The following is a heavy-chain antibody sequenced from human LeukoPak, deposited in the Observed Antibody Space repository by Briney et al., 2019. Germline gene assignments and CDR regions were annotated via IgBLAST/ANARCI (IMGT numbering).Heavy chain of an antibody. CDR2: INPNGVNR. V-gene: IGHV1-46*01. Sequence: GASVKVSCKASGYTFTNYYMHWVRQAPGQGLVWMGIINPNGVNRRYAQKFQGRVTMTRDMSTSTVYMELNSLRSEDTAVYYCARSHYLDSSGYYDYWGQGTLVTVSS. J-gene: IGHJ4*02. CDR1: GYTFTNYY. D-gene: IGHD3-22*01. CDR3: ARSHYLDSSGYYDY.